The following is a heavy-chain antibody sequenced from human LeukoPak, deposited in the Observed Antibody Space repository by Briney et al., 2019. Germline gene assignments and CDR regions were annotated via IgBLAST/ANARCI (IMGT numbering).Heavy chain of an antibody. CDR3: AKGNTMIVVVTYFDY. V-gene: IGHV3-30*18. D-gene: IGHD3-22*01. CDR1: GFTFSSYG. CDR2: ISYDGSNK. Sequence: GGSLRLSCAASGFTFSSYGMHWVRQAPGKGLEWVAVISYDGSNKYYADSVKGRFTISRDNSKNTLYLQMNGLRAEDTAVYYCAKGNTMIVVVTYFDYWGQGTLVTVSS. J-gene: IGHJ4*02.